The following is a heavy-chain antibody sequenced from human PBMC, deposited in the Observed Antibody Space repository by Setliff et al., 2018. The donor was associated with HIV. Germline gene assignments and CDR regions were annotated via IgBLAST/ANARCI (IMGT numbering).Heavy chain of an antibody. J-gene: IGHJ4*02. CDR1: GYSFTNHY. V-gene: IGHV1-46*01. CDR2: INPTGGST. Sequence: ASVKVSCKPSGYSFTNHYMHWVRQAPGQGLEWMGVINPTGGSTRNTQKFQGRVAMTRDTSTSTVYMELSSLRSEDTAVYYCARFAEGKKYYFDYWGQGTLVT. D-gene: IGHD2-21*01. CDR3: ARFAEGKKYYFDY.